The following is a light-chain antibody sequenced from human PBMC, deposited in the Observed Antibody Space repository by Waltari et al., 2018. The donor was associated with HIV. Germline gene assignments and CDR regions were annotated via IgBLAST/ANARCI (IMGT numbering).Light chain of an antibody. CDR2: AAS. CDR1: QSISTY. Sequence: DIQMNQTPSSLSTSVGDRVTTTCRASQSISTYLNWYQQKPGKAPKLLIYAASRLPSGVPSRFSGSGSGTDFTLTISSLQPEDFATYFCQHSYKTPLTFGGGTKVEIK. V-gene: IGKV1-39*01. CDR3: QHSYKTPLT. J-gene: IGKJ4*01.